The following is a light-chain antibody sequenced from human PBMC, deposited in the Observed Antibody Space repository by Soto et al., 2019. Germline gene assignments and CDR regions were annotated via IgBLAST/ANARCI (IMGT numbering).Light chain of an antibody. Sequence: QSFLTLPHSVSASPGPAVTISRAGTSSDVGGYNDVSWYQEQPGKAPKLMIYDVSKRPSGVPDRFSGCKSGNTASLTISGLQAEDEADYYCCSYAGSYSYVFGPGTKVTVL. CDR2: DVS. CDR1: SSDVGGYND. V-gene: IGLV2-11*01. CDR3: CSYAGSYSYV. J-gene: IGLJ1*01.